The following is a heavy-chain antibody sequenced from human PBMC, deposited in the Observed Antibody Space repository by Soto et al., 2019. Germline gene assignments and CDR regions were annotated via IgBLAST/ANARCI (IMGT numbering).Heavy chain of an antibody. D-gene: IGHD4-17*01. Sequence: QVPLVESGGGLVKPGGSLRLSCAASGFTFSDYYMSWIRQAPGKGLEWVSYISSSSSYTNYADSVKGRFTISRDNAKNSLYLQMNSLRAEDTAVYYCARDIGATVITPGDYWGQGTLVTVSS. CDR1: GFTFSDYY. CDR3: ARDIGATVITPGDY. J-gene: IGHJ4*02. V-gene: IGHV3-11*05. CDR2: ISSSSSYT.